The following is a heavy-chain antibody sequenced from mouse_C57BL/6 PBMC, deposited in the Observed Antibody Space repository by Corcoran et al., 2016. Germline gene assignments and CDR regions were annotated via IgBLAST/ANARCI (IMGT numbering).Heavy chain of an antibody. V-gene: IGHV9-3*01. CDR1: GYTFTTYG. Sequence: QIQLVQSGPELKKPGETVKISCKASGYTFTTYGMSWVKQAPGKGLKWMGWINTYSGVPTYADDFKGRFAFSLETSASTAYLQINNLKNEDTATYFCARRGDYDPRRLYFEVWGTGTTVTVSS. CDR3: ARRGDYDPRRLYFEV. CDR2: INTYSGVP. J-gene: IGHJ1*03. D-gene: IGHD2-4*01.